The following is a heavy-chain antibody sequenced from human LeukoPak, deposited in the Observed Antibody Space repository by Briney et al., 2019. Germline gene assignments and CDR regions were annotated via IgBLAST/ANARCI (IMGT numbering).Heavy chain of an antibody. V-gene: IGHV4-34*01. J-gene: IGHJ5*02. CDR1: GGSFSGYY. CDR2: INHSGST. D-gene: IGHD4-11*01. Sequence: SEXLSLTCAVYGGSFSGYYWSWIRQPPGKGLEWIGEINHSGSTNYNPSLKSRVTISVDTSKNHFSLKLSSVTAADTAVYYCARARTTVRFDPWGQGTLVTVSS. CDR3: ARARTTVRFDP.